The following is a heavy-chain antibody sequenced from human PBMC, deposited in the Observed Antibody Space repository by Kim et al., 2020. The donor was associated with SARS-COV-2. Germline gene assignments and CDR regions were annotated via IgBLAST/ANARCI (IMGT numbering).Heavy chain of an antibody. Sequence: PTLKGRVTRSVDTSKSQFSLKLSSVTAADTAVYYCARVISSGWYGGPLEYWGQGTLVTVSS. CDR3: ARVISSGWYGGPLEY. V-gene: IGHV4-30-2*04. J-gene: IGHJ4*02. D-gene: IGHD6-19*01.